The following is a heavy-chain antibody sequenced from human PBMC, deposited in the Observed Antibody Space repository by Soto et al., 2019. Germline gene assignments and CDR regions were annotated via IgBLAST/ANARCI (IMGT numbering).Heavy chain of an antibody. Sequence: EGQLLESGGGLVQPGGSLRLSCAAAGFTFSSYAMNWVRQAPGKGLEWVSGIGVSGGSTYYAESVKGRFTIARDNSKNTLHLQMNSLRAEDTAVYYCAKSRVSPTVYSGVDVWGQGTTVTVSS. CDR1: GFTFSSYA. CDR3: AKSRVSPTVYSGVDV. J-gene: IGHJ6*02. V-gene: IGHV3-23*01. CDR2: IGVSGGST. D-gene: IGHD4-17*01.